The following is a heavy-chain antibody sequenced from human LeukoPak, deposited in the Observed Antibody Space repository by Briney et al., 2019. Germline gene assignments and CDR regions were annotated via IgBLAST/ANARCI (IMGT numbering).Heavy chain of an antibody. D-gene: IGHD6-13*01. CDR2: IYYSGST. CDR1: GGSISSSSYY. CDR3: ARLKQQLVPCDAFDI. V-gene: IGHV4-39*07. Sequence: PSETLSLTCTVSGGSISSSSYYWGWIRQPPGKGLEWIGSIYYSGSTYYNPSLKSRVTISVDTSKNQFSLKLSSVTAADTAVYYCARLKQQLVPCDAFDIWGQGTMVTVSS. J-gene: IGHJ3*02.